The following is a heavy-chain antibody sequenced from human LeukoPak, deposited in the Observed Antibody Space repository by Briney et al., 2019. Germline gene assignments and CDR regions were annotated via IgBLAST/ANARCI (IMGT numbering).Heavy chain of an antibody. CDR1: GGSFSGYY. Sequence: PSETLSLTCAVYGGSFSGYYWGWIRQPPGKGLEWIGEINHSGSTNYNPSLKSRVTISVDTSKNQFSLKLSSVTAADTAVYYCARGPDYDSSGYYYYFDYWGQGTLVTVSS. D-gene: IGHD3-22*01. CDR3: ARGPDYDSSGYYYYFDY. J-gene: IGHJ4*02. V-gene: IGHV4-34*01. CDR2: INHSGST.